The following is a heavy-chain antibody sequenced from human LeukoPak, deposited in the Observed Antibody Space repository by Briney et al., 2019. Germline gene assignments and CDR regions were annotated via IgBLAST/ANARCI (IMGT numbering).Heavy chain of an antibody. J-gene: IGHJ1*01. Sequence: TGGSLRLSCAASGFTFSSYSMNWVRQPPGKGLEWVGRSRSKADSYSTEYAASVKGRFTISRDDSKNSLCLQMDSLKTEDTAVYYCARGESGSYFFQHWGQGTLVTVSS. V-gene: IGHV3-72*01. CDR2: SRSKADSYST. CDR1: GFTFSSYS. D-gene: IGHD3-10*01. CDR3: ARGESGSYFFQH.